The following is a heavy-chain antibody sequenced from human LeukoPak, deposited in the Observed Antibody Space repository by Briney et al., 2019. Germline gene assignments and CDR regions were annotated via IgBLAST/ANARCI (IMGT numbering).Heavy chain of an antibody. D-gene: IGHD3-10*01. CDR1: GGSISSYY. J-gene: IGHJ5*02. V-gene: IGHV4-59*08. Sequence: SETLSLTCTVSGGSISSYYWSWIRQPPGKGLEWIGYIYYSGSTNYNPSLKSRVTISVDTSKNQFSLKLSSVTAADTVVYYCARHAGSGSYYEFDPWDQGTLVTVSS. CDR2: IYYSGST. CDR3: ARHAGSGSYYEFDP.